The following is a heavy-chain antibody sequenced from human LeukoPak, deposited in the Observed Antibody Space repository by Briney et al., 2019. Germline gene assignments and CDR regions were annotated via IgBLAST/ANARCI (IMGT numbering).Heavy chain of an antibody. D-gene: IGHD6-13*01. Sequence: GGSLRLSCAASGFTFSSCGMHWVRQAPGKGLEWVAFIRYDGSNKYYADSVKGRFTISRDNSKNTLYLQMNSLRAEDTAVYYCAKSEAAGTTFWYFDYWGQGTLVTVSS. V-gene: IGHV3-30*02. J-gene: IGHJ4*02. CDR1: GFTFSSCG. CDR2: IRYDGSNK. CDR3: AKSEAAGTTFWYFDY.